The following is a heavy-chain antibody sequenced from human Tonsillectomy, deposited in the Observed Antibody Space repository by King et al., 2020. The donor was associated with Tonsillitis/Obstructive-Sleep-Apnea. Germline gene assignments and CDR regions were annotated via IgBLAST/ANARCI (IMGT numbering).Heavy chain of an antibody. CDR3: ASTPYGSGTYYYFDY. D-gene: IGHD3-10*01. V-gene: IGHV3-23*04. CDR1: GLTFSSHA. CDR2: ISGSGDST. Sequence: VQLVESGGGLVQPGGSLRLSCEASGLTFSSHAMSWVRQAPGKGLEWVSGISGSGDSTYYVDSVKGRFTISRDKSKNTRFLQMNSLRAEDTAVYYCASTPYGSGTYYYFDYWGQGTLVTVSS. J-gene: IGHJ4*02.